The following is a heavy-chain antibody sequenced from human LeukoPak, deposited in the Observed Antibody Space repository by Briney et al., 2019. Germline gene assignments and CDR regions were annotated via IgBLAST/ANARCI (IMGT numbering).Heavy chain of an antibody. CDR3: ARVRTYYYAFKDY. D-gene: IGHD3-10*01. Sequence: SETLSLTCTVSGGSISSNYYYWGWIRQPPGKGLEWIGEINHSGSTNYNPSLKSRVTISVDTSKNQFSLKLSSVTTADTAVYYCARVRTYYYAFKDYWGQGTLVTVSS. V-gene: IGHV4-39*07. CDR2: INHSGST. J-gene: IGHJ4*02. CDR1: GGSISSNYYY.